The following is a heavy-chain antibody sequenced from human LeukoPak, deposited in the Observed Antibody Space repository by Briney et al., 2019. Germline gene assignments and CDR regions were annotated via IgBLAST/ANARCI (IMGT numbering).Heavy chain of an antibody. J-gene: IGHJ6*02. CDR2: ISGSGGST. Sequence: PGGSLRLSCAASGFTFSSYAMSWVRQAPGKGLEWVSAISGSGGSTYYADSVKGRFTISRDNSKNTLYLQMNSLRAEDTAVYYCAKSRRITIFGVVITDYYYYGMDVWGQGTTVTVPS. V-gene: IGHV3-23*01. CDR1: GFTFSSYA. D-gene: IGHD3-3*01. CDR3: AKSRRITIFGVVITDYYYYGMDV.